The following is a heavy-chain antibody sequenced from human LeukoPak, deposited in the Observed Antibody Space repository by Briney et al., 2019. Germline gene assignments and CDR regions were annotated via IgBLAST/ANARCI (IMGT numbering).Heavy chain of an antibody. V-gene: IGHV1-69*06. CDR1: GGTFSSYA. CDR3: ARDPEIYCSGGSCIDY. CDR2: IIPIFGTA. Sequence: SVKVSCKASGGTFSSYAVSWVRQAPGQGLEWMGGIIPIFGTANYAQKFQGRVTITADKSTSTAYMELSSLRSEDTAVYYCARDPEIYCSGGSCIDYWGQGTLVTVSS. D-gene: IGHD2-15*01. J-gene: IGHJ4*02.